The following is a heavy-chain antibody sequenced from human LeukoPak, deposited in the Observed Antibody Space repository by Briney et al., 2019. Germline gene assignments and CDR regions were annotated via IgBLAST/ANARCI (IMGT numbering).Heavy chain of an antibody. V-gene: IGHV4-59*01. Sequence: PSETLSLTCTVSGDSINSYYWSWIRQPPGKGLEWIGYIYHSGSTNYNPSLKSRVTILIDTSKNQFSLKLSSLNAADTAVYYCARGRLGELSLFDSWGRGTLVTVSS. J-gene: IGHJ4*02. CDR2: IYHSGST. CDR1: GDSINSYY. CDR3: ARGRLGELSLFDS. D-gene: IGHD3-16*02.